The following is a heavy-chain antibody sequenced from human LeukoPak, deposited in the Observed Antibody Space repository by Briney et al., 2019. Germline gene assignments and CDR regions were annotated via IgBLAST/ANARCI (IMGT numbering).Heavy chain of an antibody. J-gene: IGHJ4*02. D-gene: IGHD3-22*01. V-gene: IGHV3-23*01. CDR2: ISGSGGST. CDR3: AKKVLDYYDSSGYYYDDY. Sequence: GGSLRLSCAASGFTFSSYAMSWVRQAPGKGLEWVSAISGSGGSTYYADSAKGRFTISRDNSKNTLYLQMNSLRAEDTAVYYCAKKVLDYYDSSGYYYDDYWGQGTLVTVSS. CDR1: GFTFSSYA.